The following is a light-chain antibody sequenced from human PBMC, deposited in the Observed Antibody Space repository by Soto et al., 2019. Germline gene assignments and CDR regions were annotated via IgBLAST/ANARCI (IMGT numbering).Light chain of an antibody. CDR3: QQYNSQCYT. CDR2: DAS. CDR1: ESISSW. J-gene: IGKJ2*01. Sequence: DIQMTQSPSTLSASVGDRVIITCRASESISSWLAWYQQKPGKASKLLIFDASSLESGVPSRFSGSGSGTEFTLTISSRQPDDFATYYCQQYNSQCYTFGQGTKLEIK. V-gene: IGKV1-5*01.